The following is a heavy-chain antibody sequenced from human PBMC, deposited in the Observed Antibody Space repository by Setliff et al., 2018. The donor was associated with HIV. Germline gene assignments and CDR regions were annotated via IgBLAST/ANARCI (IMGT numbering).Heavy chain of an antibody. Sequence: SETLSLTCTVSGGSISSSSYYWGWIRLPPGKGLEWIGNIYYSGSTYYNPSLKSRVTISVDTSENQFSLRLNSVTAADTAVYYCARYRYYYDSSGYGRWFDPWGQGTLVTVSS. J-gene: IGHJ5*02. CDR3: ARYRYYYDSSGYGRWFDP. D-gene: IGHD3-22*01. CDR1: GGSISSSSYY. V-gene: IGHV4-39*01. CDR2: IYYSGST.